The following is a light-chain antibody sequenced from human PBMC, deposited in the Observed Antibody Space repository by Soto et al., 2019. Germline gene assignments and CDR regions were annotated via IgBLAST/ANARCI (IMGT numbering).Light chain of an antibody. CDR2: EVN. J-gene: IGLJ2*01. Sequence: QSALTQPPSASGSPGQSVTISCTGTSSDVGAYNYVSWYQQHPGKAPKLMIFEVNKRPSGVPDRFSGSKSGNTASLTVSGLQAKDEADYYCSSYAGSNNFRVFGGGTKLTVL. CDR1: SSDVGAYNY. V-gene: IGLV2-8*01. CDR3: SSYAGSNNFRV.